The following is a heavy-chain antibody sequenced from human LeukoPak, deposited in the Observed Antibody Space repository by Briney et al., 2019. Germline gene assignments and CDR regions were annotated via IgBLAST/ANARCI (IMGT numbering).Heavy chain of an antibody. V-gene: IGHV4-34*01. CDR3: ARDRTWFDP. CDR1: GGSFSGYY. J-gene: IGHJ5*02. CDR2: IYYSGST. D-gene: IGHD3/OR15-3a*01. Sequence: SEALSLTCAVYGGSFSGYYWSWIRQPPGKGVEWIGSIYYSGSTYYNPSLKSRVTISVDTSKNQFSLKLSSVTAADTAVYYCARDRTWFDPWGQGTLVTVSS.